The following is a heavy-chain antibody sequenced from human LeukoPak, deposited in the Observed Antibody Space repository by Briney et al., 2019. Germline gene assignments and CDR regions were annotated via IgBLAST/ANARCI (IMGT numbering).Heavy chain of an antibody. CDR2: IKQDGSEK. Sequence: GGSLRLSCAASEFTFSSYWMSWVRQAPGKGLEWVANIKQDGSEKYYVDSVKGRFTISRDNAKNSLDLQMNSLRAEDTAVYYCARVGMRQLAYWGQGTLVTVSS. V-gene: IGHV3-7*03. CDR1: EFTFSSYW. CDR3: ARVGMRQLAY. J-gene: IGHJ4*02. D-gene: IGHD6-13*01.